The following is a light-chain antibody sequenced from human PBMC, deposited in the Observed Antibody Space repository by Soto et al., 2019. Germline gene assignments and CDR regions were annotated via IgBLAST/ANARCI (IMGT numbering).Light chain of an antibody. CDR2: GAS. Sequence: EIVMTQSASTLSVSPGERATLSWGASQSVSIDLAWYQQTTGQAPRLLIYGASTRATGIPVRFSGSASGTEFTLTISSLQSEDFTVYYCQQYNKWPLTFGQGTKVDI. V-gene: IGKV3-15*01. CDR1: QSVSID. J-gene: IGKJ1*01. CDR3: QQYNKWPLT.